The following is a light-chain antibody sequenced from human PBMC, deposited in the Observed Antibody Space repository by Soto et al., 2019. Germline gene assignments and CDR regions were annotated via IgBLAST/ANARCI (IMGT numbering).Light chain of an antibody. CDR1: QSLLHSNGYNY. Sequence: DIVMTQSPLSLPVTPGEPASISCRSSQSLLHSNGYNYLDWYLQKPGQSPQVLIYLGSNRASGVPDRFSGSGSGTDFTLKISTVEAEDVGVYYCMQPLQTPRTFGQGTKVEIK. V-gene: IGKV2-28*01. CDR2: LGS. CDR3: MQPLQTPRT. J-gene: IGKJ1*01.